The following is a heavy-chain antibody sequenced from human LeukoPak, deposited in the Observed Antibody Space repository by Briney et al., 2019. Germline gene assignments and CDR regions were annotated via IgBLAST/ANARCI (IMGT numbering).Heavy chain of an antibody. J-gene: IGHJ3*02. CDR2: INQDGSEK. CDR3: AKDKERAFDI. V-gene: IGHV3-7*05. CDR1: GFTFSISW. Sequence: TGGSLRLSCAASGFTFSISWMTWVRQAPGKGLEWVANINQDGSEKYYADSVKGRFTISRDNSKNSLYLQMNSLRTEDTALYYCAKDKERAFDIWGQGTMVTVSS.